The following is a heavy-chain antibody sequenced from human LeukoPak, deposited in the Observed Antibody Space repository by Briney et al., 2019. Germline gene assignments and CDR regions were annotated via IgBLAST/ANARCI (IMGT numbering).Heavy chain of an antibody. CDR3: ARDSIAVAGYYFDY. CDR1: GGTFSRYT. CDR2: INPIFDSA. V-gene: IGHV1-69*05. D-gene: IGHD6-19*01. Sequence: SVKVSCKTPGGTFSRYTISWMRQAPGQGLEWMGVINPIFDSATSAQKFQGRVTFTTDESTSTAYMELSSLRFEDTAVYYCARDSIAVAGYYFDYWGQGTLVTVSS. J-gene: IGHJ4*02.